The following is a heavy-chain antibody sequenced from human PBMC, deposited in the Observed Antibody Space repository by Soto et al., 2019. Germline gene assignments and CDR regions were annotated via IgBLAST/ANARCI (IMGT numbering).Heavy chain of an antibody. V-gene: IGHV4-4*02. CDR1: GGSISSSNW. CDR2: IYHSGST. D-gene: IGHD1-26*01. J-gene: IGHJ4*02. Sequence: QVQLQESGPGLVKPSGTLSLTCAVSGGSISSSNWWSWVRQPPGKGLEWIGEIYHSGSTNYNPSLKRRVTISVDKSKNQFSLKLGSVTAADTAVYYCARSVGATSSLLGYFDYWGQGTLVTVSS. CDR3: ARSVGATSSLLGYFDY.